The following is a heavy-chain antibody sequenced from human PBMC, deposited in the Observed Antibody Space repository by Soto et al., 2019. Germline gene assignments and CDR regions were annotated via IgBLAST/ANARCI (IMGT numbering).Heavy chain of an antibody. CDR3: ARGERYTHYAPFDY. J-gene: IGHJ4*02. V-gene: IGHV4-34*01. CDR2: INHSGST. Sequence: SETLSLTCAVYGGSFSGYYWSWIRQPPGKGLEWIGEINHSGSTNYNPSLKSRVTISVDTSKNQFSLKLSSVTAADTAVYYCARGERYTHYAPFDYWGQGTLVTAPQ. D-gene: IGHD2-2*02. CDR1: GGSFSGYY.